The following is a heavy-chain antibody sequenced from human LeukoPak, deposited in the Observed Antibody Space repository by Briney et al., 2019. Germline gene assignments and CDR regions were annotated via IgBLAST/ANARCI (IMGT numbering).Heavy chain of an antibody. J-gene: IGHJ4*02. CDR1: GCTFNNYW. CDR2: IKQDGSEI. Sequence: GGSLRLSCAASGCTFNNYWISWVRQAPGKGLEWVANIKQDGSEIYYVDSVKGRFTISRDNTKNSVYLQMNSLRAEDTAVYYCARQLGGSGSYWGQGTLVTVSS. D-gene: IGHD3-10*01. V-gene: IGHV3-7*01. CDR3: ARQLGGSGSY.